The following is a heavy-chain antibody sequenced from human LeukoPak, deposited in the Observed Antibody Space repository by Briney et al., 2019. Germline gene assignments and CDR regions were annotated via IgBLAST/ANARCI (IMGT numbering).Heavy chain of an antibody. Sequence: GGSLRLSCAASGFTFSSYSMNWVRQAPGKGLEWVSSISSSSSYIYYADSVKGRFTISRDNAKNSLYLQMNSLRAEDTAVYYCARDQPSRYCSGGSCYYYYMDVWGKGTTVTVSS. CDR1: GFTFSSYS. D-gene: IGHD2-15*01. CDR2: ISSSSSYI. CDR3: ARDQPSRYCSGGSCYYYYMDV. J-gene: IGHJ6*03. V-gene: IGHV3-21*01.